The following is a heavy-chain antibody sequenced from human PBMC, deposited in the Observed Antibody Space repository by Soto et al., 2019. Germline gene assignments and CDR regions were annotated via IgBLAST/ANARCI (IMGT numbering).Heavy chain of an antibody. CDR2: INPNSGDT. CDR3: ARQLAYCGGDCFTEPVDY. CDR1: GYTFTGYY. D-gene: IGHD2-21*02. Sequence: QAQLVQSGAEVKKPGASVKVSCEASGYTFTGYYMHWVRQAPGQGLEWMGWINPNSGDTKYAQKFRGRFTMTRDTSITTAYMELKMLTSDDTAVYYCARQLAYCGGDCFTEPVDYWGQGTLVTVSS. J-gene: IGHJ4*02. V-gene: IGHV1-2*02.